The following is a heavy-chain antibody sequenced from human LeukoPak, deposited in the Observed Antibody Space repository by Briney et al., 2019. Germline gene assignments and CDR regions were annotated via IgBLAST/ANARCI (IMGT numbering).Heavy chain of an antibody. CDR1: GGSFSGYY. CDR3: ARAARSTSGFDY. Sequence: SETLSLTCAVYGGSFSGYYWSWIRQPPGKGLEWIGEINHSGSTNYNPSLKSRVTISVGTSKNQFSLKLSSVTAADTAVYYCARAARSTSGFDYWGQGTLVTVSS. V-gene: IGHV4-34*01. CDR2: INHSGST. D-gene: IGHD3-10*01. J-gene: IGHJ4*02.